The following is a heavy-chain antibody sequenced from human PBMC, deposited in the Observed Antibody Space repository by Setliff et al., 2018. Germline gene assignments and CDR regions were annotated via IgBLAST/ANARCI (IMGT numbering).Heavy chain of an antibody. D-gene: IGHD2-15*01. CDR2: IYAGDSDT. Sequence: PGESLTISCKGSGYSFTRYWIGWVRQMPGKGLEWMGIIYAGDSDTRYSPSFQGQVTISADKSISTAYLQWSSLKASDTAMYYCARTRTPSPFDSWFDPWGQGTLVTVSS. J-gene: IGHJ5*02. CDR3: ARTRTPSPFDSWFDP. V-gene: IGHV5-51*01. CDR1: GYSFTRYW.